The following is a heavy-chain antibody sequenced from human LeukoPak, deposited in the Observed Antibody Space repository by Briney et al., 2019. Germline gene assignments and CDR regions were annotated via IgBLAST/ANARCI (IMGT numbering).Heavy chain of an antibody. CDR2: INPNSGGT. D-gene: IGHD3-10*01. CDR3: ARAKRNYYGSGSYYKMGDAFDI. Sequence: ASVKVSCKASGYTFTGYYMHWVRQAPGQGLEGIGWINPNSGGTNYAQKFQGRVTMTRDTSTSTAYMELSRLRSDDTAVYYCARAKRNYYGSGSYYKMGDAFDIWGQGTMVTVSS. V-gene: IGHV1-2*02. CDR1: GYTFTGYY. J-gene: IGHJ3*02.